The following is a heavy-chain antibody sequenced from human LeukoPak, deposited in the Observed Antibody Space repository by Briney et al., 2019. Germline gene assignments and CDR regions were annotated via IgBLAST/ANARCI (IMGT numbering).Heavy chain of an antibody. D-gene: IGHD4-17*01. CDR2: IWYDGSNK. CDR1: GFTFSSYG. V-gene: IGHV3-33*01. J-gene: IGHJ4*02. CDR3: ARDPGDYTIDY. Sequence: PGGSLRLSCAASGFTFSSYGMRWVRQAPGKGLEWVAVIWYDGSNKYYADSVKGRFTISRDNSKNTLYLQMNSLRAEDTAVYYCARDPGDYTIDYWGQGTLVTVSS.